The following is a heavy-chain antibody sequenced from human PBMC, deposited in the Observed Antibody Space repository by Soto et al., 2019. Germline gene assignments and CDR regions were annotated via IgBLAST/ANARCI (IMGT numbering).Heavy chain of an antibody. V-gene: IGHV2-5*02. D-gene: IGHD3-16*01. CDR3: AHAFGGTSWPNDAFDV. Sequence: HITLKESGPTLVKPTQILTLTCIFSGFSFSADGVGVGWIRQPPGKTLEWLALIYWDDDTRYRPSLKSRLTITKDSSKNQVVLTMTNMDPLDTATYYCAHAFGGTSWPNDAFDVWGQGTVVTVSS. CDR2: IYWDDDT. CDR1: GFSFSADGVG. J-gene: IGHJ3*01.